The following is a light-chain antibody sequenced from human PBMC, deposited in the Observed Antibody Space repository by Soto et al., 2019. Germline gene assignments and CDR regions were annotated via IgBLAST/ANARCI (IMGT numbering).Light chain of an antibody. V-gene: IGLV1-44*01. CDR2: DVT. Sequence: QYVLTQPPSVCGTPGQRVTISCSGGSSNIETYTVNWYQQLPETAPKLLIYDVTKRPSGVPDRFSGSKSGNTASLTVSGLQAEDEADYFCNSYAGSDNYVLFGGGTKLTVL. CDR1: SSNIETYT. J-gene: IGLJ3*02. CDR3: NSYAGSDNYVL.